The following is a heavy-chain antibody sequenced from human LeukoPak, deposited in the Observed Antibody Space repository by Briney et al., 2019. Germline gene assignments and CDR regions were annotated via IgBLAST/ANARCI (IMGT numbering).Heavy chain of an antibody. CDR2: ISYDGSNK. D-gene: IGHD3-10*01. J-gene: IGHJ3*02. CDR1: GFTFSSYG. CDR3: AKFVHGSGSADNI. V-gene: IGHV3-30*18. Sequence: GGSLRLSCAASGFTFSSYGMHWARQAPGKGLEWVAVISYDGSNKYYADSVKGRFTISRDNSKNTLYLQMNSLRAEDTAVYYCAKFVHGSGSADNIWGQGTMVTVSS.